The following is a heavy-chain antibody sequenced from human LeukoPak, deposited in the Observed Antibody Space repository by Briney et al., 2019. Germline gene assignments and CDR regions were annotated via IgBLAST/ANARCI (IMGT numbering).Heavy chain of an antibody. Sequence: GGSLRLSCAASGFTFSSYSMSWVRQAPGQGLEWVSSISGSSTYIYYAGSVKGRFTISRDNAKNSLYLQMNSLRAEDTAVYYCARDPYRTDAVYWGQGTLVTVSS. CDR2: ISGSSTYI. D-gene: IGHD1-14*01. J-gene: IGHJ4*02. CDR3: ARDPYRTDAVY. V-gene: IGHV3-21*01. CDR1: GFTFSSYS.